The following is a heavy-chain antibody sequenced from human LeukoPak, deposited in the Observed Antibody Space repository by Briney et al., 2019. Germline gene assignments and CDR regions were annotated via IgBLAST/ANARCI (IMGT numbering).Heavy chain of an antibody. CDR3: AKDRVAMIGYYFDY. CDR1: GFTFSSYA. V-gene: IGHV3-23*01. D-gene: IGHD2-2*01. Sequence: GGSLRLSCAASGFTFSSYAMSWVRQAPGKGLEWVSAISGSGGSTYYADSVKGRFTISRDNSKNTLYLQMNSLRAEDTAVYCCAKDRVAMIGYYFDYWGQGTLVTVSS. J-gene: IGHJ4*02. CDR2: ISGSGGST.